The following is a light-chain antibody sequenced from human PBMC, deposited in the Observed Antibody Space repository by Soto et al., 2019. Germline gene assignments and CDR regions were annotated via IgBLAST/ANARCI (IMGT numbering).Light chain of an antibody. CDR3: QQSYSTPLT. J-gene: IGKJ4*01. CDR1: QSISSY. Sequence: DIQITKSPSSLSASVGDRVTITCRASQSISSYLNWYQQKPGKAPKLLIYAASSLQSGVPSRFSGSGSGTDFTLTISSLQPEDFANYYCQQSYSTPLTFGGGTKVDIK. V-gene: IGKV1-39*01. CDR2: AAS.